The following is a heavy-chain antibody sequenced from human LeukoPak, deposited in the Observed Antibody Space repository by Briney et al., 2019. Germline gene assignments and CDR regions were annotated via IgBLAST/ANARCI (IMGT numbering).Heavy chain of an antibody. CDR3: ARDEYGGPFDY. J-gene: IGHJ4*02. D-gene: IGHD4/OR15-4a*01. V-gene: IGHV4-59*11. CDR1: GGSINNHY. CDR2: MSYSGNT. Sequence: PETLSLTCTVSGGSINNHYWNWIRQPPGKGLEWIGYMSYSGNTYYNPSLKSRVTISVDMSKNQFYLQMSSVTAADTAVYYCARDEYGGPFDYWGQGALVTVSS.